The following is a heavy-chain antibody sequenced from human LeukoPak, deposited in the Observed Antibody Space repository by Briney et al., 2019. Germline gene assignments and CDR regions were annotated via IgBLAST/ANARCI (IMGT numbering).Heavy chain of an antibody. Sequence: SETLSLTCTVSGGSISSYYWSWIRQPPGKGLEWIGYIYYSGSTNYNPSLKSRVTISVDTSKNQFSLKLSSVTAADTAVYYCARGGYGGLFDYWGQGTLVTVSS. CDR2: IYYSGST. CDR3: ARGGYGGLFDY. J-gene: IGHJ4*02. V-gene: IGHV4-59*01. D-gene: IGHD4-23*01. CDR1: GGSISSYY.